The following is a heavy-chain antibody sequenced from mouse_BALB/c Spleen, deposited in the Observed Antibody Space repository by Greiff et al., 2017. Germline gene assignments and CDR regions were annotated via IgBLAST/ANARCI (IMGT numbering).Heavy chain of an antibody. CDR3: ATLYGSSEYFDV. V-gene: IGHV1-63*01. Sequence: QVQLQQSGAELVRPGTSVTISCKASGYAFTNYWLGWVQQRPGHGLEWIGDIYPGSGNTYYNEKFKGKATLTADKSSSTAYMQLSSLTSEDSAVYFCATLYGSSEYFDVWGAGTTVTVSA. CDR1: GYAFTNYW. J-gene: IGHJ1*01. CDR2: IYPGSGNT. D-gene: IGHD1-1*01.